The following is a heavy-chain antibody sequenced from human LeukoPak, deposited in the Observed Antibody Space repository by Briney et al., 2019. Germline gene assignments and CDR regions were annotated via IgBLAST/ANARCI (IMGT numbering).Heavy chain of an antibody. V-gene: IGHV1-46*01. J-gene: IGHJ6*02. CDR1: GYTFTNYY. D-gene: IGHD3-22*01. CDR2: INPSGGST. Sequence: GASVKVSCKASGYTFTNYYMHWVRQAPGQGLEWMGIINPSGGSTSYAQKFQGRVTMTRDTSTSTVYMELSSLGSEDTAMYYCASLASGSSGYGFYGMDVWGLGTTVTVSS. CDR3: ASLASGSSGYGFYGMDV.